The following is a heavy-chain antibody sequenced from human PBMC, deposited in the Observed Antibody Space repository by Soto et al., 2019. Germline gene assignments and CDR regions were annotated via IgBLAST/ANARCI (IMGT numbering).Heavy chain of an antibody. J-gene: IGHJ4*02. CDR2: IHYSVSV. CDR1: GDSVSSGGNY. V-gene: IGHV4-61*08. Sequence: QVQLQESGPGLVKPSETLSLTCTVSGDSVSSGGNYWSWIRQPPGEGLEWIAYIHYSVSVNYNPSLNSLVTIPVDTSKNHVSLMLSSVTAADTAFYYCAIGGGSCGSTSCHPYYFDYWGQGPLVTVAS. D-gene: IGHD2-2*01. CDR3: AIGGGSCGSTSCHPYYFDY.